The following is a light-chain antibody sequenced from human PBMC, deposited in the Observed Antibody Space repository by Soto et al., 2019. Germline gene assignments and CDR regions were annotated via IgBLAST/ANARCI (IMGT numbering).Light chain of an antibody. V-gene: IGLV4-69*01. CDR2: LNSDGSH. Sequence: QLVLTQSPSASASLGASVKLTCTLSSGLSNYAIAWHQQQPDKGPRYLMKLNSDGSHSKGDGIPDRFSGSSSGTERHLTISSLQSEDEADYYCQTWGTAIHDVVFGGGTKLTVL. CDR1: SGLSNYA. J-gene: IGLJ2*01. CDR3: QTWGTAIHDVV.